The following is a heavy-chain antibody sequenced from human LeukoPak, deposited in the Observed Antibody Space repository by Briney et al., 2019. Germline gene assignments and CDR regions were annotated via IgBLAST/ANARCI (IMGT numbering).Heavy chain of an antibody. Sequence: PSETLSLTCAVSGGSISSYYWSWIRQPPGKGLEWIGYIYYSGSTNYNPSLKSRVTISVDTSKNQFSLKLSSVTAADTAVYYCASNVGGDYYFDYWGQGTLVTVSS. V-gene: IGHV4-59*01. J-gene: IGHJ4*02. D-gene: IGHD3-16*01. CDR3: ASNVGGDYYFDY. CDR1: GGSISSYY. CDR2: IYYSGST.